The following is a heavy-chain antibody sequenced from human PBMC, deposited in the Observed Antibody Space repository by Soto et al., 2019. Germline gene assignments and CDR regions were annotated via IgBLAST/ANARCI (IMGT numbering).Heavy chain of an antibody. CDR3: ARDGLPYCRDS. J-gene: IGHJ4*02. D-gene: IGHD2-21*01. CDR2: IKPDGSEK. Sequence: GGSLRLSCAVSGFTFSTFWMTWVRQAPGKGLEWVAHIKPDGSEKNYVDSVKGRFTISRDNAENSLYLQMNSLSAEGTAVYYCARDGLPYCRDSWAQRTLVTVSS. CDR1: GFTFSTFW. V-gene: IGHV3-7*05.